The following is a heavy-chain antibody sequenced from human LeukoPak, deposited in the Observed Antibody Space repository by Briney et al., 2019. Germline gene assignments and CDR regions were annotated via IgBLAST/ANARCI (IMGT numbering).Heavy chain of an antibody. V-gene: IGHV3-66*02. Sequence: GGSLRLSCAASGFTVSSNYMSWVRQAPGKGLEWVSVIYSDSGGSTYYTDSVKGRFTISRDNSKNTLYLQMNSLRAEGTAIYYCARGLYYYYYMDVWGKGTTVTVSS. CDR2: IYSDSGGST. J-gene: IGHJ6*03. CDR1: GFTVSSNY. CDR3: ARGLYYYYYMDV.